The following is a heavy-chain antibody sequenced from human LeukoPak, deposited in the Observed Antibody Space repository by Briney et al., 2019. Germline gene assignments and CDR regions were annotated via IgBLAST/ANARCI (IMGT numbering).Heavy chain of an antibody. D-gene: IGHD3-3*02. CDR2: IYTSGST. J-gene: IGHJ6*01. Sequence: SETLSLTRTVSGGSISSGSYYWSWIRQPAGKGLEWIGRIYTSGSTNYNPSLKSRVTISVDTSKNQFSLKLSSVTAADTAVYYCARGDLAFHYG. V-gene: IGHV4-61*02. CDR3: ARGDLAFHYG. CDR1: GGSISSGSYY.